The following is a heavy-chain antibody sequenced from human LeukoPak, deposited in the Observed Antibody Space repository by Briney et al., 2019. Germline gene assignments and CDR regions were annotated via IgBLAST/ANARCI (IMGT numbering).Heavy chain of an antibody. Sequence: GGSLRLSCAASGFTFSSYAMSWARQAPGKGLEWVSAISGSGGSTYYADSVKGRFTISRDNSKNTLYLQMNSLRAEDTAVYYCAKDVYYDSSGAFPQYFQHWGQGTLVTVSS. J-gene: IGHJ1*01. V-gene: IGHV3-23*01. CDR1: GFTFSSYA. CDR2: ISGSGGST. D-gene: IGHD3-22*01. CDR3: AKDVYYDSSGAFPQYFQH.